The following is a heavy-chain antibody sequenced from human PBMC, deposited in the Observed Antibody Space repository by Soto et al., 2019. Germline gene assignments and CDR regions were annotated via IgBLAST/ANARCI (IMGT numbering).Heavy chain of an antibody. J-gene: IGHJ5*02. Sequence: ASVKVSCKASGGTFSSYAISWVRQAPGQGLEWMGRIIPILGIANYAQKFQGRVTITADKSTSTAYMELSSLRSEDTAVYYCARHYYRSGIGDSSGYLGWFDPWGQGTLVTVSS. CDR1: GGTFSSYA. CDR3: ARHYYRSGIGDSSGYLGWFDP. V-gene: IGHV1-69*04. D-gene: IGHD3-22*01. CDR2: IIPILGIA.